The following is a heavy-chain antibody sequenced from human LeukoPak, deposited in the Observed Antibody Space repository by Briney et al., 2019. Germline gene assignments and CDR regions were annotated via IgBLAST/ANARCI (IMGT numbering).Heavy chain of an antibody. V-gene: IGHV1-69*05. Sequence: SVKVSCKASGGTFSSYAISWVRQAPGQGLEWMGGIIPIFGTANYAQKFQGRVTITTDESTSTAYMELSSLRSEDTAVYYCARGSEQQGAFDIWGQGTMVTVSS. CDR1: GGTFSSYA. J-gene: IGHJ3*02. D-gene: IGHD6-13*01. CDR2: IIPIFGTA. CDR3: ARGSEQQGAFDI.